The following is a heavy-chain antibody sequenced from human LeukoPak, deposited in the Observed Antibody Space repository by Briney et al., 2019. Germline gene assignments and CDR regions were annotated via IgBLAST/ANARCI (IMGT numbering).Heavy chain of an antibody. Sequence: GGSLRLSCAASRFTVSSNYMSRVRQAPGKGLEWVSLISGDGGSTYYADSVKGRFTISRDNSKNSLYLQMNSLRTEDTALYYCAKEIPYYYDSSGYYYGMDVWGQGTTVTVSS. D-gene: IGHD3-22*01. CDR3: AKEIPYYYDSSGYYYGMDV. CDR2: ISGDGGST. J-gene: IGHJ6*02. V-gene: IGHV3-43*02. CDR1: RFTVSSNY.